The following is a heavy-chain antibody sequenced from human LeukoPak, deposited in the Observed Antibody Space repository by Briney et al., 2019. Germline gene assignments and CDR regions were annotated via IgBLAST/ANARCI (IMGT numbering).Heavy chain of an antibody. Sequence: PGGSLRLSCAASGFTFSNLGMSWVRQAPGKGLEWVADISGSGGGTYYVDSVRGRFTISRDNSKNTLFLDMNSLSADDTAVYFCVRDNYADYASGGIDWYFDLWGRGTLVTVSS. D-gene: IGHD4-17*01. CDR2: ISGSGGGT. CDR1: GFTFSNLG. J-gene: IGHJ2*01. V-gene: IGHV3-23*01. CDR3: VRDNYADYASGGIDWYFDL.